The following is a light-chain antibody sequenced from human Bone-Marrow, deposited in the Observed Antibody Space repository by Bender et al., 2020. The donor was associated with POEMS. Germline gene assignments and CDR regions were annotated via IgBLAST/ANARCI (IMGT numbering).Light chain of an antibody. CDR2: QNH. CDR1: TADIGSNS. V-gene: IGLV1-44*01. Sequence: QSVLSQPPSASGTPGQTVSISCSGTTADIGSNSVYWFQQLPGSAPKLLIFQNHRRPSGVPNRFSASKSGSSASLAISGLQSEDAADYYCSTWDDRLNAWLFGGGTKLTVL. J-gene: IGLJ3*02. CDR3: STWDDRLNAWL.